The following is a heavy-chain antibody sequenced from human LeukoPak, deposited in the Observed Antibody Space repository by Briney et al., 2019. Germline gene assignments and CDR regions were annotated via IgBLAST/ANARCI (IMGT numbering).Heavy chain of an antibody. Sequence: GGSLRLSCAASGFTSSFYWMSWVRQAPGKGLKWVANIIQDGSEKNYVDSVKGRLTISRDNAKNSLYLQMNSLRAEDTAVYYCARDTNSSVRRRLGYMDAWGIGTTVTVSS. D-gene: IGHD3-22*01. CDR1: GFTSSFYW. J-gene: IGHJ6*03. CDR3: ARDTNSSVRRRLGYMDA. V-gene: IGHV3-7*01. CDR2: IIQDGSEK.